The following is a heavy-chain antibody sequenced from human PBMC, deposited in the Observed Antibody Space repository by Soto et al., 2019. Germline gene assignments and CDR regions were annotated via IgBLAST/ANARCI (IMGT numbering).Heavy chain of an antibody. J-gene: IGHJ4*02. CDR3: ARDVGAQIVDY. V-gene: IGHV1-18*01. CDR2: ISGYNGNT. CDR1: GYTFISYG. D-gene: IGHD1-26*01. Sequence: QVQLVQSVAEVKKPGASVKVSCKASGYTFISYGISWVRQAPGQGLEWMGWISGYNGNTKYAQKLQARVPMTTDTSTSTAYMELRSLRSDDTAVYYCARDVGAQIVDYGGQGTLVTVSS.